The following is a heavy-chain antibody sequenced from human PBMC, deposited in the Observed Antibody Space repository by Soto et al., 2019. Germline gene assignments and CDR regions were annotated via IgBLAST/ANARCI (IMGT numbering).Heavy chain of an antibody. CDR3: TKDHTGADAFDI. Sequence: QVQLQESGPGLVKPSGTLSLTCAVSGGPITSDNWYNWVRQPPGKGLEWIGEIHHSGANNYSPSLKSRVTISVDKSKNQFSLKLTAVTAADTAMYYCTKDHTGADAFDIWGQGTMVTVSS. CDR2: IHHSGAN. D-gene: IGHD7-27*01. J-gene: IGHJ3*02. V-gene: IGHV4-4*02. CDR1: GGPITSDNW.